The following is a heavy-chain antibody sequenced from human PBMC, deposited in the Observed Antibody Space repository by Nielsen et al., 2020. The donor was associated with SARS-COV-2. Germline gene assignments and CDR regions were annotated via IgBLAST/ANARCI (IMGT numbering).Heavy chain of an antibody. D-gene: IGHD3-3*01. V-gene: IGHV4-61*01. CDR2: IYYSGST. CDR3: ARTPSGDFWSGYYYAFDI. Sequence: SETLSLTCTVSGGSVSSGSYYWSWIRQPPGKGLEWIGYIYYSGSTNYNPSLKSRVTISVDTSKNQFSLKLSSVTAADTAVYYCARTPSGDFWSGYYYAFDIWGQGTMVTVSS. J-gene: IGHJ3*02. CDR1: GGSVSSGSYY.